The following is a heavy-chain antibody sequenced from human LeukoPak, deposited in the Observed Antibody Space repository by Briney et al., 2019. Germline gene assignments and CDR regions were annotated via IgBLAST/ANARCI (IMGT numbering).Heavy chain of an antibody. CDR2: INPNSGGT. CDR1: GYTFTSYG. V-gene: IGHV1-2*02. D-gene: IGHD3-3*01. J-gene: IGHJ6*03. CDR3: ARAIYYYYYMDL. Sequence: ASVKVSCKASGYTFTSYGISWVRQAPGQGLEWMGWINPNSGGTKYAQNFQGRVTMTRDTSIRTAYMELSRLRSDDTAVYYCARAIYYYYYMDLWGKGTTVTISS.